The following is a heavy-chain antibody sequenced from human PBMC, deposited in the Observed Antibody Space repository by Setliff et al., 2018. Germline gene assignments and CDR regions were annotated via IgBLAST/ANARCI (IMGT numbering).Heavy chain of an antibody. CDR1: GGSFSTYY. CDR2: INHSGST. Sequence: KPSETLSLTCAVYGGSFSTYYWIWIRQPPGKGLEWIGEINHSGSTNYNPSLKSRVTISIDTSKNQFSLKLSSVTAADTAVYYCARAQTSHYYYYYGMDVWGQGTTVTVSS. J-gene: IGHJ6*02. CDR3: ARAQTSHYYYYYGMDV. V-gene: IGHV4-34*01.